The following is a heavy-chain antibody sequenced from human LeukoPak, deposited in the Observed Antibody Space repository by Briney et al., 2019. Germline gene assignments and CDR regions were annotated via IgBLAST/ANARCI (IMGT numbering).Heavy chain of an antibody. D-gene: IGHD4-4*01. J-gene: IGHJ4*02. CDR1: GGTFSSYA. V-gene: IGHV1-69*04. CDR3: ARKGGLTTPYYFDY. CDR2: IIPILGIA. Sequence: ASVKVSCKASGGTFSSYAISWVRQAPGQGLEWMGRIIPILGIANYAQKFQGRVTITADKSTSTAYMELSSLRSEDTAVYYCARKGGLTTPYYFDYWGQGTLVTVSS.